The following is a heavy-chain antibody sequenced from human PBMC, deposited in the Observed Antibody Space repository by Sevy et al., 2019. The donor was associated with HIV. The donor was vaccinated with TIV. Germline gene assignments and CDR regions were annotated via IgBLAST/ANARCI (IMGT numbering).Heavy chain of an antibody. CDR3: TTANYYDSSGYSFDY. J-gene: IGHJ4*02. CDR1: GFTFSNAW. Sequence: GGCLRLSCAASGFTFSNAWMNWVRQAPGKGLEWVGRIKSKTDGGTTDYAAPVKGRFTISRDDSKNTLYLQMNSLKTEDTAVYYCTTANYYDSSGYSFDYWGQGTLVTVSS. D-gene: IGHD3-22*01. CDR2: IKSKTDGGTT. V-gene: IGHV3-15*01.